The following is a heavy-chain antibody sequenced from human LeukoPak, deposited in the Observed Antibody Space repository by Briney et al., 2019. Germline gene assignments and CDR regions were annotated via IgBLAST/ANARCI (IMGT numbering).Heavy chain of an antibody. Sequence: GGSLRLSCAASGFAFGVHAMHWVRQAPGKGLEWVAVISYDGSNKYYADSVKGRFTISRDNSKNTLYLQMNSLRAEDTAVYYCAKAFNDGTFDYWGQGTLVTVSS. CDR1: GFAFGVHA. CDR3: AKAFNDGTFDY. CDR2: ISYDGSNK. V-gene: IGHV3-30*04. D-gene: IGHD1-1*01. J-gene: IGHJ4*02.